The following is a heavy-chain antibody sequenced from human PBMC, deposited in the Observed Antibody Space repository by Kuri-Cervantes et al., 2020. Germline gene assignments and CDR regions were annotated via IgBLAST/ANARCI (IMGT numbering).Heavy chain of an antibody. D-gene: IGHD4-17*01. CDR3: ARMRDYGRAFDI. CDR2: IIPIFGTA. J-gene: IGHJ3*02. V-gene: IGHV1-69*06. CDR1: GGTFSSYA. Sequence: SVKVSCKASGGTFSSYAISWVRQAPRQGLEWMGGIIPIFGTANYAQKFQGRVTITADKSTSTAYMELSSLRSEDTAVYYCARMRDYGRAFDIWGQGTMVTVSS.